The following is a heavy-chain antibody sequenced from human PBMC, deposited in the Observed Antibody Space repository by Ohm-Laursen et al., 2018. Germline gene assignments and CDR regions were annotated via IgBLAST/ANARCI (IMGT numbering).Heavy chain of an antibody. Sequence: SLRLSCSASGFTFSSYAMSWVRQAPGKGLEWVSAISGSGGSTYYADSVKGRFTISRDNSKNTLYLQMNSLRAEDTAVYYCASPPARYSNNGLFDYRGQGTLVTVPS. D-gene: IGHD5-24*01. CDR3: ASPPARYSNNGLFDY. CDR2: ISGSGGST. V-gene: IGHV3-23*01. CDR1: GFTFSSYA. J-gene: IGHJ4*02.